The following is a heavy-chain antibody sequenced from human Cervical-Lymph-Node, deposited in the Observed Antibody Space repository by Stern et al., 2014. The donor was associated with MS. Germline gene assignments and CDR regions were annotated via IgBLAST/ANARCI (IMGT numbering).Heavy chain of an antibody. Sequence: QVQLQESGPGLVKPSQTLSLTCTVSGVSISSCGYYWSWIRQHPGNGLEWIGYVYYSGSTYYNPSLKSPVTISLDTSKNQFSLKLSSVTAADTAVYYCAVLGVIYGWDYFDYWGQGTQVTVSS. CDR1: GVSISSCGYY. J-gene: IGHJ4*02. CDR2: VYYSGST. CDR3: AVLGVIYGWDYFDY. D-gene: IGHD3-22*01. V-gene: IGHV4-31*01.